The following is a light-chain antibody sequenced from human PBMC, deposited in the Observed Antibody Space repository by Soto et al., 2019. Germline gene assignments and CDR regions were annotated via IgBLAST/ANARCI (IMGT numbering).Light chain of an antibody. V-gene: IGKV2-30*02. CDR2: KVS. CDR1: QSLVHSNGNSY. J-gene: IGKJ2*01. CDR3: MQGTHWAGT. Sequence: DVVMTQSTLSLPVTLGQPASISCRSSQSLVHSNGNSYLNWFQQRPDQSQMRLIYKVSNRDSGLPDRFSGSGSGTDFTLIFRRVEGEDVRGYYFMQGTHWAGTLGQANKLEIK.